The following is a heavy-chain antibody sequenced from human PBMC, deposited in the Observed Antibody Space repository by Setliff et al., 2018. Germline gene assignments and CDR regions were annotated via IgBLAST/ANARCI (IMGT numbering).Heavy chain of an antibody. D-gene: IGHD3-16*01. CDR2: ISPYSGET. Sequence: ASVKVSCKTSGFSFTTFGFSWVRQAPGQGLEWMGWISPYSGETNYAQKFQDRLSVTADTSSKTTYMELRSLTSDDTGVYFCTRSRAPRVVLAADFDFWGQGTLVTVSS. CDR3: TRSRAPRVVLAADFDF. J-gene: IGHJ4*02. V-gene: IGHV1-18*01. CDR1: GFSFTTFG.